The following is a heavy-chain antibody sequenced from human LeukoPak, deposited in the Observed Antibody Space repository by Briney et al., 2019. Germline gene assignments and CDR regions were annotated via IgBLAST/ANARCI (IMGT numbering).Heavy chain of an antibody. V-gene: IGHV1-18*01. CDR1: GYTFTSHG. J-gene: IGHJ6*02. Sequence: ASVKVSCKASGYTFTSHGISWVRQAPGQGLEWMGWISAYNGNTNYAQKLQGRVTMTTDTSTSTVYMELRSLRSDDTAVYYCARDKAIFGVGTEEDYYYYYGMDVWGQGTTVTVSS. CDR3: ARDKAIFGVGTEEDYYYYYGMDV. D-gene: IGHD3-3*01. CDR2: ISAYNGNT.